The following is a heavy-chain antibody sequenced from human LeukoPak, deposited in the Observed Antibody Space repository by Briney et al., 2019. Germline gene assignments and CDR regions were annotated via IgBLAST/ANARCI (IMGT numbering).Heavy chain of an antibody. V-gene: IGHV2-5*01. D-gene: IGHD3-10*01. CDR3: AHKGRGSGSYTM. J-gene: IGHJ4*02. CDR1: GFSLSTTGVG. CDR2: HYWNNDK. Sequence: SGPTLVNPTQTLTLTCTFSGFSLSTTGVGVAWIRQPPGKALEWLAVHYWNNDKSYSPSLKNRLTITKDTSKNQVVLILTNMDPVDTATYYCAHKGRGSGSYTMWGQGTLVTASS.